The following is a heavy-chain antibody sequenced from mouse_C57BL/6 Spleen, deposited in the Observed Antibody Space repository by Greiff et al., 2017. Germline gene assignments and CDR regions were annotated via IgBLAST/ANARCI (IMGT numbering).Heavy chain of an antibody. Sequence: DVKLVESGGGLVKPGGSLKLSCAASGFTFSDYGMHWVRQAPEKGLEWVAYISSGSSTIYYADTVKGRFTISRDNAKNTLFLQMTSLRSEDTAMYYCASDGYYGYWGQGTTLTVSS. V-gene: IGHV5-17*01. CDR2: ISSGSSTI. CDR3: ASDGYYGY. J-gene: IGHJ2*01. D-gene: IGHD2-3*01. CDR1: GFTFSDYG.